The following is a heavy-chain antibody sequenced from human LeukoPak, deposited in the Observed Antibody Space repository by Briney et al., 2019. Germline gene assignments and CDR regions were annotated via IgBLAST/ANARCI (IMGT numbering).Heavy chain of an antibody. D-gene: IGHD4-23*01. CDR3: ARGSNTVVTQLNAFDI. CDR2: IYYSGST. CDR1: GGSISSNSYY. V-gene: IGHV4-39*07. Sequence: SETLSLTCTVSGGSISSNSYYWGWIRQPPGKGLEWIGSIYYSGSTYYNPSLKSRVTISVDTSKNQFSLKLSSVTAADTAVYYCARGSNTVVTQLNAFDIWGQGTMVTVSS. J-gene: IGHJ3*02.